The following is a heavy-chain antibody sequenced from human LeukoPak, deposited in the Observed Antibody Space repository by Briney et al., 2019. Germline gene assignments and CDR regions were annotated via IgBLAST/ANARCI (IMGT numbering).Heavy chain of an antibody. V-gene: IGHV1-2*02. CDR1: GYTFTGYY. D-gene: IGHD6-19*01. CDR3: ARSGYSSGWFRGYYYMDV. J-gene: IGHJ6*03. Sequence: ASVKVSCKASGYTFTGYYIHWVRQAPGQGLEWMGWINPNSGGTNYAQKFQGRVTMTRDTSISTAYMELSRLRSDDTAVYYCARSGYSSGWFRGYYYMDVWGKGTTVTVSS. CDR2: INPNSGGT.